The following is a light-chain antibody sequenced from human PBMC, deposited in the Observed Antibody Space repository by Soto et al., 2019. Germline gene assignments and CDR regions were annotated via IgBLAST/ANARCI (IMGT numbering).Light chain of an antibody. CDR3: QQYNNYPWT. CDR2: KAS. J-gene: IGKJ1*01. V-gene: IGKV1-5*03. Sequence: DIQMTQSPSTLPASVGDRVTITCRASQSINNWLAWYQQKPGKAPKVLIYKASSLESGVPSRFSGSGSGTEFTLTISSLQPDDFATYYCQQYNNYPWTFGQGTKVEI. CDR1: QSINNW.